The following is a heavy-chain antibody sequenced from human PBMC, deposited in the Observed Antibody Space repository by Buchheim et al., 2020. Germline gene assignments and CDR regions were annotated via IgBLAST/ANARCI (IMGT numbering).Heavy chain of an antibody. CDR1: GFTFSSYA. D-gene: IGHD1-1*01. CDR3: ARDSGYGTFDY. J-gene: IGHJ4*02. CDR2: INPDGSRK. V-gene: IGHV3-7*01. Sequence: EVQLLESGGGLVQPGGSLRLSCAASGFTFSSYAMSWVRQAPGKGLEWVAFINPDGSRKDPVDSVKGRFTISRDNAKNSLFLQMNSLRAEDTGVYYCARDSGYGTFDYWGQGTL.